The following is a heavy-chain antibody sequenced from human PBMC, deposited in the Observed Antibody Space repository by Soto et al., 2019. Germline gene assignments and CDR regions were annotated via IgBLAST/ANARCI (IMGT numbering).Heavy chain of an antibody. D-gene: IGHD6-6*01. CDR1: GYTFTGYY. Sequence: QMQLVQSGAEARKPGASVKVSCKTSGYTFTGYYLNWVRQAPGRGLEWVGWINPKTGDTNNAQKFQGRGTMTTDTSISTGYMELSGLKSDDTAVYYCVTGDHLVRWGQGTRVTVSS. J-gene: IGHJ4*02. V-gene: IGHV1-2*02. CDR2: INPKTGDT. CDR3: VTGDHLVR.